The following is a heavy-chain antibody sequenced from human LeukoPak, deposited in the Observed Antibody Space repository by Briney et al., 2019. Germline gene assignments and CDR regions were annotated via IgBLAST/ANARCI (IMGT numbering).Heavy chain of an antibody. CDR2: INPNSGGT. CDR1: GYTFTGYY. D-gene: IGHD2-2*01. CDR3: ARRAVVVPAVNQGTNWFDP. V-gene: IGHV1-2*02. J-gene: IGHJ5*02. Sequence: ASVKVSCKASGYTFTGYYMHWVRQAPGQGLEWMGWINPNSGGTNYAQKFQGRVTMTRDTSISTAYMELSRLRSDDTAVYYCARRAVVVPAVNQGTNWFDPWGQGTLVTVSS.